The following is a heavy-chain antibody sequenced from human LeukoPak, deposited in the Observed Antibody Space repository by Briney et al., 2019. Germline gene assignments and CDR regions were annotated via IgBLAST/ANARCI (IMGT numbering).Heavy chain of an antibody. J-gene: IGHJ6*02. Sequence: GGSLRLSCAASGFTFSDYGMHCFRQAPGKGLEWVAAIWYDGSRESYEDSVKGRFTISRDNSRNTLYLQMNSLRAEDTAVYYCAKDRDPGNYYYGMDVWGQGTTVTVSS. D-gene: IGHD2-21*02. CDR3: AKDRDPGNYYYGMDV. CDR2: IWYDGSRE. V-gene: IGHV3-30*02. CDR1: GFTFSDYG.